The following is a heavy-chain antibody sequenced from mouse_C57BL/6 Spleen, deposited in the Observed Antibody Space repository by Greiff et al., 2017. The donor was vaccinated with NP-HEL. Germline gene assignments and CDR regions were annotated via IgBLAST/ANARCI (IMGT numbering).Heavy chain of an antibody. CDR2: INPSSGYT. Sequence: QVQLQQSGAELARPGASVKMSCKASGYTFTSYTMHWVKQRPGQGLEWIGYINPSSGYTKYNQKFKDKATLTADKSSSTAYMQLSSRTSEDSAVYYCASDYDGKDFDYWGKGTTLTVSS. D-gene: IGHD2-3*01. V-gene: IGHV1-4*01. CDR3: ASDYDGKDFDY. CDR1: GYTFTSYT. J-gene: IGHJ2*01.